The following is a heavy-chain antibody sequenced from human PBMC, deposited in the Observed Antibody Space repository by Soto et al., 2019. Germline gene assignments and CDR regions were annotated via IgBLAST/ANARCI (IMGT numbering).Heavy chain of an antibody. J-gene: IGHJ5*02. V-gene: IGHV1-3*01. CDR1: GYTFVVYA. CDR3: AREGVVAENWFAP. CDR2: MNPNTGNI. Sequence: QVRLVQSGTEVKRPGASVKVSCRASGYTFVVYALHWVRQAPGQGLEWVGGMNPNTGNIKPSHKLEDRVSITRDTATSTAYMELRGLRSEDTAVYFCAREGVVAENWFAPWGQGTLVTVSS. D-gene: IGHD3-22*01.